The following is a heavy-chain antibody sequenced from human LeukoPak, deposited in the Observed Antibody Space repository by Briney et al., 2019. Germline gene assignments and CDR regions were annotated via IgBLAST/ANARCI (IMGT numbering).Heavy chain of an antibody. CDR1: GFTVSSNY. CDR2: IYSGGST. D-gene: IGHD6-19*01. J-gene: IGHJ4*02. CDR3: ARKDSSGWYVWDY. Sequence: GGSLRLSCAASGFTVSSNYMSWVRQAPGKGLEWVSVIYSGGSTYYADSVKGRFTISRHNSMNTLYLQMNSLRAEDTAVYYCARKDSSGWYVWDYWGQGTLVTVSS. V-gene: IGHV3-53*04.